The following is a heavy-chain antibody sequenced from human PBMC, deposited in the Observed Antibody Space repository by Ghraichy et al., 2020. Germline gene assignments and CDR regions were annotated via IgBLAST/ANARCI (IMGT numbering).Heavy chain of an antibody. D-gene: IGHD4-11*01. CDR2: INQDGSWT. CDR3: ARGTNDYPGVDH. Sequence: WGSLRLSCAASGFTVGGYWMNWLRLAPGKGLEWVANINQDGSWTNYLDSVTGRFTISKDNGKNSLYLQLNSLRVEDTAVYHCARGTNDYPGVDHWGQGILVTVSS. J-gene: IGHJ4*02. CDR1: GFTVGGYW. V-gene: IGHV3-7*03.